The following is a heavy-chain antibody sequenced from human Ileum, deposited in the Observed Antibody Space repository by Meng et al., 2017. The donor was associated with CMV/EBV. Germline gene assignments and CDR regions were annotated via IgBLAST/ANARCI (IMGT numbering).Heavy chain of an antibody. CDR3: ASHTRYAGNPPGTHDC. J-gene: IGHJ4*02. V-gene: IGHV3-53*01. CDR1: GFNVNKNY. CDR2: LYSDGATFVDYT. Sequence: GESLKISRTLSGFNVNKNYMNWVRQAPGKGLEWVSVLYSDGATFVDYTYYADSVRGRFTISRDNSKNILYLQMDYLRADDTAVYYCASHTRYAGNPPGTHDCWGQETLVTVSS. D-gene: IGHD1-14*01.